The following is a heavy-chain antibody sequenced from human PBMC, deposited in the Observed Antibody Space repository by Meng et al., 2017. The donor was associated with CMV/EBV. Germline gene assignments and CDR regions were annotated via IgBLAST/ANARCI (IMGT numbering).Heavy chain of an antibody. J-gene: IGHJ4*02. D-gene: IGHD6-6*01. Sequence: LSLTCTVSGGSISSGGYYWSWIRQHPGKGLEWVSSISSSSSYIHYADSVNGRFTISRYNTKNSLYLQMNSLRAEDTAVYDCARSPPSSAPDFDYWGQGTLVTVSS. CDR1: GGSISSGGYY. CDR2: ISSSSSYI. V-gene: IGHV3-11*06. CDR3: ARSPPSSAPDFDY.